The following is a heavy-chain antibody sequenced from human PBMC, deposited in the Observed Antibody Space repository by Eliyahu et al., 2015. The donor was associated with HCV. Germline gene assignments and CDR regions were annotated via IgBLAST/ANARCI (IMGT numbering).Heavy chain of an antibody. CDR3: ARGFTIFDEGANWFDP. CDR2: IKQDGNEK. D-gene: IGHD3-3*01. Sequence: EVQLVESGGGLVQPGGSLXLSXAASGFTFSRYWMSWVRQAPGKGLEWVANIKQDGNEKYYVDSVKGRFTISRDNAENSLYLQMNSLRAEDTAVYYCARGFTIFDEGANWFDPWGQGTLVTVSS. CDR1: GFTFSRYW. V-gene: IGHV3-7*03. J-gene: IGHJ5*02.